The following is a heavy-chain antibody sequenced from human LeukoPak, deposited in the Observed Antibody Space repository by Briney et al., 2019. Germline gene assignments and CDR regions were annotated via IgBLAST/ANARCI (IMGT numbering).Heavy chain of an antibody. CDR1: GFTFSSYA. V-gene: IGHV3-66*01. CDR2: IYSGGST. J-gene: IGHJ4*02. CDR3: ARGRSSGFFDY. Sequence: GGSLRLSCAASGFTFSSYAMSWVRQAPGKGLEWVSLIYSGGSTDYPDSVKGRFNISRDNSKNTVYLQMNSLRAEDTAVYYCARGRSSGFFDYWGQGTLVTVSS. D-gene: IGHD6-19*01.